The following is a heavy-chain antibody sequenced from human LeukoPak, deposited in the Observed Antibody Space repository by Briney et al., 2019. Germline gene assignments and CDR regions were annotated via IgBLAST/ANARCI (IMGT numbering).Heavy chain of an antibody. CDR1: GFTFSSYA. CDR3: ARVIEGGIAAAPGY. D-gene: IGHD6-13*01. J-gene: IGHJ4*02. CDR2: ISYDGSNK. Sequence: GGSLRLSCAASGFTFSSYAMHWVRQAPGKGLEWVAVISYDGSNKYYADSVKGRFTISRDNSKNTLYLQMNSLRAEDTAVYYCARVIEGGIAAAPGYWGQGTLVTVSS. V-gene: IGHV3-30-3*01.